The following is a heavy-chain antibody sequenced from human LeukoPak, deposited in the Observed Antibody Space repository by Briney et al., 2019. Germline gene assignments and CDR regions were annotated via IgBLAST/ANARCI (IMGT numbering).Heavy chain of an antibody. CDR1: GGSISSGDYY. Sequence: SETLSLTCTVSGGSISSGDYYWSWIRQPPGKGLEWIGYIYYSGSTYYHPSLKSRVTISVDTSKNQFSLKLSSVTAADTAVYYCARDPVPATPPGYFDYWGQGTLVTVSS. D-gene: IGHD5-12*01. CDR3: ARDPVPATPPGYFDY. CDR2: IYYSGST. J-gene: IGHJ4*02. V-gene: IGHV4-30-4*01.